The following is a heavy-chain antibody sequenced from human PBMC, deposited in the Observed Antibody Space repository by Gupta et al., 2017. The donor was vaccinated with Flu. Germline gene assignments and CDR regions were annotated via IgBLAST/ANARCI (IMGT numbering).Heavy chain of an antibody. D-gene: IGHD5-12*01. Sequence: TFSTYSMNWVRQAPGKGLEWVSYISSSSSIIYHADSVKGRFTISRDNAKNSLYLQMNSLRAEDTAVYYCARDWGPVDSFDYWGQGTLVTVSS. CDR3: ARDWGPVDSFDY. V-gene: IGHV3-48*01. CDR1: TFSTYS. J-gene: IGHJ4*02. CDR2: ISSSSSII.